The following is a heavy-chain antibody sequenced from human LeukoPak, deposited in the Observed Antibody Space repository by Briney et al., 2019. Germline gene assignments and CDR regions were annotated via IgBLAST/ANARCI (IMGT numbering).Heavy chain of an antibody. V-gene: IGHV4-39*07. D-gene: IGHD3-10*01. CDR2: MYYSGST. J-gene: IGHJ4*02. CDR1: SGSISSTSYY. Sequence: SETLSLTCTVSSGSISSTSYYWGWIRQPPGMGLEWIGSMYYSGSTYYNPSLKSRVTISVDTSKSQFSLKPSSVTAADTAVYYCAREMRSPRGGFDYWDQGTLVNDSS. CDR3: AREMRSPRGGFDY.